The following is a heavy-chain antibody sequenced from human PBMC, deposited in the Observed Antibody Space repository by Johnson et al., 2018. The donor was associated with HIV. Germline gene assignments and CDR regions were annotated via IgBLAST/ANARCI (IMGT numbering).Heavy chain of an antibody. D-gene: IGHD4-17*01. J-gene: IGHJ3*02. V-gene: IGHV3-30*04. CDR2: ILYDGSNK. Sequence: QVQLVESGGGVVQPGRSLRLSCTASGFTLSSYAIHWVRQAPGKGLEWVAVILYDGSNKYYADSVKGRFTISRDNSKNTLYLQMNSLRAEDTAVYYCARDGTFGYGDYVGRAFDIWGQGTMVTVSS. CDR3: ARDGTFGYGDYVGRAFDI. CDR1: GFTLSSYA.